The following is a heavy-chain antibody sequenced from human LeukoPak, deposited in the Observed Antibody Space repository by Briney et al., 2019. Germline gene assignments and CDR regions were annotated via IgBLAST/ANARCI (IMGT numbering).Heavy chain of an antibody. V-gene: IGHV1-69*06. J-gene: IGHJ4*02. CDR2: IIPIFGTA. D-gene: IGHD2-15*01. CDR1: GGTFSSYA. CDR3: ARGTGVVVVAATYYFDY. Sequence: ASVKVSCKASGGTFSSYAISWVRQAPGQGLEWMGGIIPIFGTANYAQKFQGRVTITADKSTSTAYMELSSLRSEDTAVYYCARGTGVVVVAATYYFDYWGQGTLVTVSS.